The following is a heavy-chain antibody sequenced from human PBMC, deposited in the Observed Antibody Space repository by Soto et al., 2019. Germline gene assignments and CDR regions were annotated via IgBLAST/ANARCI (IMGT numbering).Heavy chain of an antibody. V-gene: IGHV2-5*02. CDR1: GFSLTNSGVG. Sequence: QITLKESGPTLVEPTQTLTLTCSFSGFSLTNSGVGVGWFRQAPGKALECLGIIYWDNDRRYNPSLKTRLTITKDTSQNQGVLTMTYVEPVDTGTYYCAPRVTYSVSWDVGWFASWGQETPVTVS. J-gene: IGHJ5*01. CDR2: IYWDNDR. CDR3: APRVTYSVSWDVGWFAS. D-gene: IGHD2-15*01.